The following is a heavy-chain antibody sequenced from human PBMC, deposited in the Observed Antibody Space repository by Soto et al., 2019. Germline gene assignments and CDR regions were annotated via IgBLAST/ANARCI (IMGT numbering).Heavy chain of an antibody. D-gene: IGHD1-1*01. CDR3: ARGRSNDFVSSPPPMFDP. CDR1: GFNFETHD. J-gene: IGHJ5*02. CDR2: IGTLFDR. Sequence: GGSLRLSCVASGFNFETHDMHWDRQVTGKGLEWVAGIGTLFDRFYPDSVKGRFTISRENAKTSVFLQMNKLRTGDTGIYYCARGRSNDFVSSPPPMFDPRGQGTLVTVS. V-gene: IGHV3-13*01.